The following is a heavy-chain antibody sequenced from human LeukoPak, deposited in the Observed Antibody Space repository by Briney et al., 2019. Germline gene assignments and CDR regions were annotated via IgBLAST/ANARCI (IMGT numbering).Heavy chain of an antibody. CDR2: INHSGST. Sequence: SETLSLTCAVYGGSFSGYYWSWIRQPPGKGLEWIGEINHSGSTNYNPSLKSRVTISVDTSKNQFSLKLSSVTAADTAVYYCARAPYYYGSGSVDYWGQGTLDAVSS. CDR1: GGSFSGYY. V-gene: IGHV4-34*01. D-gene: IGHD3-10*01. J-gene: IGHJ4*02. CDR3: ARAPYYYGSGSVDY.